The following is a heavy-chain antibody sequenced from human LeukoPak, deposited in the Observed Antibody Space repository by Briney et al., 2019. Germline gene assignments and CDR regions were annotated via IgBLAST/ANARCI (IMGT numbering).Heavy chain of an antibody. CDR1: GFTFSDYY. D-gene: IGHD6-13*01. J-gene: IGHJ6*02. V-gene: IGHV3-11*01. CDR3: ARGPGKQLAYYYYYGMDV. CDR2: ISSSGDTI. Sequence: PGGPLRLSCAASGFTFSDYYMSWIRQAPGKGLEWVSYISSSGDTIHYADSVKGRFTISRGNAENSLYLQMNSLRAEDTAVYYCARGPGKQLAYYYYYGMDVWGQGTTVTVSS.